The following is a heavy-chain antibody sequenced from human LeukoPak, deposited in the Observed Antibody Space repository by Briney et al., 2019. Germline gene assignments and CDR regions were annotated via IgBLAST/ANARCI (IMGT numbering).Heavy chain of an antibody. J-gene: IGHJ4*02. CDR2: IYYSGST. D-gene: IGHD5-24*01. V-gene: IGHV4-31*03. CDR3: ARDSPVGYSGLDY. Sequence: SQTLSLTCTVSGGSISSGGYYCGWIRQHPGKGLEWIGYIYYSGSTYYNPSLKSRVTISVHTSKNQFSLKLSSVTAADTAVYYCARDSPVGYSGLDYWGQGTLVTVSS. CDR1: GGSISSGGYY.